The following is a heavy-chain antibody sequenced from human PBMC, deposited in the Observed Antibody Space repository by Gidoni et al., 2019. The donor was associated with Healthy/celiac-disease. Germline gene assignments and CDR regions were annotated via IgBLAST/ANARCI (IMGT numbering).Heavy chain of an antibody. CDR1: GYTFTSYY. J-gene: IGHJ5*02. V-gene: IGHV1-46*01. CDR2: ITPSGGST. CDR3: ARGYSGSYHGWFDP. Sequence: QVQLVQSGAAVKNPGASVNVSCKASGYTFTSYYMHWVRQPPGQGVEWMGIITPSGGSTSYAQNFQGKVSMTRDTSTNTVYMELRSLRSEDAAVYYCARGYSGSYHGWFDPWGQGTLVTVSS. D-gene: IGHD1-26*01.